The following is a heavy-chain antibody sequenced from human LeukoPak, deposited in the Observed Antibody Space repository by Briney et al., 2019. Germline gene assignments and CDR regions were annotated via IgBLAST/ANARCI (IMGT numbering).Heavy chain of an antibody. CDR3: ARVTGYCSSTSCFDHGMDV. CDR1: GFTFGSYG. V-gene: IGHV3-33*05. Sequence: GVSLRLSCAASGFTFGSYGMHWVRQAPGKGLEGGAVISYDGSNKYYADSVKGRCTISRDNSKNTLYPQMNSLRAEDTAVYSCARVTGYCSSTSCFDHGMDVWGQGTTVTVSS. J-gene: IGHJ6*02. CDR2: ISYDGSNK. D-gene: IGHD2-2*01.